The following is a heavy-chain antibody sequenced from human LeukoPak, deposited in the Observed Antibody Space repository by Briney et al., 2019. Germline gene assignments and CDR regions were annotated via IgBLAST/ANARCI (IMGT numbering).Heavy chain of an antibody. V-gene: IGHV4-59*01. D-gene: IGHD1-26*01. J-gene: IGHJ6*02. CDR3: PRRRSWVDGMDV. CDR1: GGSISSYY. CDR2: IYYSGST. Sequence: SETLSLTCTVSGGSISSYYWSWIRQPPGKGLEWIGYIYYSGSTKYNPSLKSRVTISVDTSKNQFSLKLSSVTAADTAVYYCPRRRSWVDGMDVWGQGTTVTVSS.